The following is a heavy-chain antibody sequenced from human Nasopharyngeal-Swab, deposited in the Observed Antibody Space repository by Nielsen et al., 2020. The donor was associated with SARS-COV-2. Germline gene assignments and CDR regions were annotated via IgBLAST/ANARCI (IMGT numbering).Heavy chain of an antibody. CDR3: ARAVSYCSGDRCPFDP. V-gene: IGHV3-23*01. CDR2: ISGSDHTT. D-gene: IGHD2-15*01. J-gene: IGHJ5*02. Sequence: GESLKISCAASGFTFRSYAISWVRQAPGKGLEWVSVISGSDHTTYYADFVKGRFTVSRDNSKNTVFLQLTHLRAEDTAVYFCARAVSYCSGDRCPFDPWGQGTQVTVSS. CDR1: GFTFRSYA.